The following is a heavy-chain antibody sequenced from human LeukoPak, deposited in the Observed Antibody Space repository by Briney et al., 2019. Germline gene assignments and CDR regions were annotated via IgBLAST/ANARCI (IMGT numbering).Heavy chain of an antibody. D-gene: IGHD2-8*01. CDR2: ISGSGGST. CDR1: GFTFSSYG. CDR3: AKDRCSNGIGCYYYYMDV. V-gene: IGHV3-23*01. J-gene: IGHJ6*03. Sequence: HPGGSLRLSCAASGFTFSSYGMSWVRQAPGKGLEWVSAISGSGGSTYYADSVKGRFTISRDNSKNTLYLQMNSLRAEDTAVYYCAKDRCSNGIGCYYYYMDVWGKGTTVTISS.